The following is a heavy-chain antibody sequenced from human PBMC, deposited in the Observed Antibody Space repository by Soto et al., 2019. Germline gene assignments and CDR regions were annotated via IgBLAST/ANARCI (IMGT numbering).Heavy chain of an antibody. CDR3: ASQTGYPPVGYLAY. CDR1: GGTFSSYA. V-gene: IGHV1-69*06. D-gene: IGHD3-9*01. CDR2: IIPIFGTA. J-gene: IGHJ4*02. Sequence: QVQLVQSGAEVKKPGSSVKVSCKASGGTFSSYAISWVRQAPGQGLEWMGGIIPIFGTANYAQKFQGRVTIPADKTTGTAYMELSCLIPEDTAVYYCASQTGYPPVGYLAYWGQGTLVTLPS.